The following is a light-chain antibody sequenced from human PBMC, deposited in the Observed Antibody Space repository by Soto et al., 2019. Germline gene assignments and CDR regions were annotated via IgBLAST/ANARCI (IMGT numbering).Light chain of an antibody. Sequence: EIVMTQSPATLSVPPGERATLSCRASQSVSGNLAWYQQKPGQAPRLLIYGASTRATGIPARFSGSGSGTEFTLTISSLQSEDFAIYYCQQYNNWPPLTFGGGTKVEIK. J-gene: IGKJ4*01. CDR2: GAS. V-gene: IGKV3-15*01. CDR3: QQYNNWPPLT. CDR1: QSVSGN.